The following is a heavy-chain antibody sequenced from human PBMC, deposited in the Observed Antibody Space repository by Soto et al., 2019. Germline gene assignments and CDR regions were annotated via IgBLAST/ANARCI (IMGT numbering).Heavy chain of an antibody. CDR1: GYTFGGFY. D-gene: IGHD3-16*01. CDR2: INSNSGAT. CDR3: AIIMTHSDSFDI. J-gene: IGHJ3*02. V-gene: IGHV1-2*04. Sequence: GASVKVSCKASGYTFGGFYIHWIRQAPGQGLEWVGSINSNSGATTYAQKFQDSVAMTRDTSVSTVYMDLNRLTSDDTAIYYCAIIMTHSDSFDIWGQGTMVTVSS.